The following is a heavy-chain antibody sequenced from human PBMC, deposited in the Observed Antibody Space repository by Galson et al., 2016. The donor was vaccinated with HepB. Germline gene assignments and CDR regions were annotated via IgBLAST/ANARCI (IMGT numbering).Heavy chain of an antibody. Sequence: ETLSFTCTVSGGSISSNSYYWGWIRQPPGKGLEWIGSIYYVGNTYYNPSLKSRVIISIDTSNNRVSLKLRSVTAADTAVYYCARHERLLSWFDPWGQGSLVTVSS. CDR2: IYYVGNT. D-gene: IGHD5-12*01. V-gene: IGHV4-39*01. CDR1: GGSISSNSYY. CDR3: ARHERLLSWFDP. J-gene: IGHJ5*02.